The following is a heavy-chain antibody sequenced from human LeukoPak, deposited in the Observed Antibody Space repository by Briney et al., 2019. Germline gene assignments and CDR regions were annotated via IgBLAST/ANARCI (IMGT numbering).Heavy chain of an antibody. J-gene: IGHJ6*02. Sequence: SETLSLTCAVYGGSFSGYYWSWIRQPPGKGLEWIGEINHSGSTNYNPSLKSRVTISVDTSKNQFSLKLSSVTAADTAVYYCARVNAYYDFWSGYSXDPYGMDVWGQGTTVTVS. V-gene: IGHV4-34*01. CDR3: ARVNAYYDFWSGYSXDPYGMDV. D-gene: IGHD3-3*01. CDR1: GGSFSGYY. CDR2: INHSGST.